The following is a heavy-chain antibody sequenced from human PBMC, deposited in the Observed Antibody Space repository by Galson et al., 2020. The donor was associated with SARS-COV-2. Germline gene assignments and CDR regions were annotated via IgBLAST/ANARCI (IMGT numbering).Heavy chain of an antibody. CDR2: INSDGSST. CDR3: ARQNYDFWSGYDYYYDYMDV. Sequence: GGSLRLSCAASGFTFSSYWMHWVRQAPGKGLVWVSHINSDGSSTSYADSLKGRFTISRDNAKNTLYLQMNSLRAEDTAVYYCARQNYDFWSGYDYYYDYMDVWGKGTTVTVSS. CDR1: GFTFSSYW. V-gene: IGHV3-74*01. D-gene: IGHD3-3*01. J-gene: IGHJ6*03.